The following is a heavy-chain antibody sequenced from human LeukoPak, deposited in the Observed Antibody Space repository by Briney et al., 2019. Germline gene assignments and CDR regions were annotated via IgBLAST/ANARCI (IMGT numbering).Heavy chain of an antibody. CDR1: GYTFTSYA. D-gene: IGHD6-19*01. Sequence: ASVKVSCKASGYTFTSYAISWVRQAPGQGLEWMGRIIPIFGTANYAQKFQGRVTITTDESTSTAYMELSSLRSEDTAVYYCARDGVEYSSGWYYYFDYWGQGTLVTVSS. CDR2: IIPIFGTA. J-gene: IGHJ4*02. CDR3: ARDGVEYSSGWYYYFDY. V-gene: IGHV1-69*05.